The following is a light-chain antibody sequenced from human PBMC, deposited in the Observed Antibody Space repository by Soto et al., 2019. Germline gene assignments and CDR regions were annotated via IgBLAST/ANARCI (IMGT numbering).Light chain of an antibody. J-gene: IGKJ4*01. CDR3: MQRIEFPLT. CDR2: TVS. CDR1: QSLLDSDDGNTY. V-gene: IGKV2-40*01. Sequence: DVVMTQPQLSLTVTPGEPASISCRSSQSLLDSDDGNTYLDWYLQKPGQSPQLLIYTVSYRASGVPDRFSGSGSGTDFTLKISRVEAEDVGVYYCMQRIEFPLTFGGGTKV.